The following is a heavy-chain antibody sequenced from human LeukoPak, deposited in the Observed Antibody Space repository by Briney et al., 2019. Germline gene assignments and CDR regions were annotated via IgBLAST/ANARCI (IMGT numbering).Heavy chain of an antibody. CDR3: ARHRSVVPFFDY. V-gene: IGHV4-39*07. CDR1: GGSISSSSYY. Sequence: PSETLSLTCTVSGGSISSSSYYWGWIRQPPGKGLEWIGSIYYSGSTYYNPSLKSRVTISVDTSKNQFSLKLSSVTAADTAVYYCARHRSVVPFFDYWGQGTLVTVSS. D-gene: IGHD6-6*01. J-gene: IGHJ4*02. CDR2: IYYSGST.